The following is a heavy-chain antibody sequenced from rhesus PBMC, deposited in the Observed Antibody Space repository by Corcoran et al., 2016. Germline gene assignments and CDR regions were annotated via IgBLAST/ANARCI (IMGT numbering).Heavy chain of an antibody. CDR3: ARDADSGSWTRRFDV. V-gene: IGHV4-160*01. CDR2: IYGSGGST. Sequence: QVQLQESGPGLVKPSETLSLTCAVSGYSISSNYWSWIRQPPGKGLEWIGYIYGSGGSTPSPPSLKSRVTISTATSQTQFSLKLRSVTAADTAVYYCARDADSGSWTRRFDVWGPGVLVTVSS. D-gene: IGHD6-25*01. J-gene: IGHJ5-1*01. CDR1: GYSISSNY.